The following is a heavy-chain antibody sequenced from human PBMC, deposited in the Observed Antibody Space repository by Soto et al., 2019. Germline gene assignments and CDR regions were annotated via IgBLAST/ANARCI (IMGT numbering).Heavy chain of an antibody. J-gene: IGHJ3*02. CDR2: IYYSGST. V-gene: IGHV4-59*01. CDR3: ARDLGRYYDSSGYPGAFDI. D-gene: IGHD3-22*01. CDR1: GGSISSYY. Sequence: SETLSLTCTVSGGSISSYYWSWIRQPPGKGLEWIGYIYYSGSTNYNPSLKSRVTISVDTSKNQFSLKLSSVTAADTAVYYCARDLGRYYDSSGYPGAFDIWGQGTMVTVSS.